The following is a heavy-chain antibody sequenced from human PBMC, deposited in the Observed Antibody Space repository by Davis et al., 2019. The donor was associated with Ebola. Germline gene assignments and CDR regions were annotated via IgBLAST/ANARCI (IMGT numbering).Heavy chain of an antibody. V-gene: IGHV3-11*01. Sequence: PGGSLRLSCAASGFTFSDYYMSWIRQAPGKGLEWVSYISSSGSTIYYADSVKGRFTISRANAKNSLYLQMNSLRAEDTAVYYCARDPEVEGSSWYFDYWCQGTLVTVSS. CDR2: ISSSGSTI. J-gene: IGHJ4*02. CDR3: ARDPEVEGSSWYFDY. D-gene: IGHD6-13*01. CDR1: GFTFSDYY.